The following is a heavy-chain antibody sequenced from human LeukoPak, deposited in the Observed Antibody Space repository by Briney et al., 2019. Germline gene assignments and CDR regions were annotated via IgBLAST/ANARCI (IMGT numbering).Heavy chain of an antibody. D-gene: IGHD3-10*01. V-gene: IGHV4-59*01. CDR3: ARFNSFYYGSGNYYTPNYFDY. CDR2: IYYSGST. J-gene: IGHJ4*02. CDR1: GGSITSYY. Sequence: SETLSLTCTVSGGSITSYYWSWIRKPPGKGLGWIAYIYYSGSTYYNPSLKSRVTISVDTSKNQSSLKLSSVTAADTAVYYCARFNSFYYGSGNYYTPNYFDYWGQGTLVTVSS.